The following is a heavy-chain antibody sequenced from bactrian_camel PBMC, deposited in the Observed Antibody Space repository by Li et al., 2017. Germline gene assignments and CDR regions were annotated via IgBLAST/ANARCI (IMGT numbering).Heavy chain of an antibody. J-gene: IGHJ4*01. CDR2: YCPSGVRR. CDR1: GLTTTHNA. V-gene: IGHV3-3*01. CDR3: AADLVTDEPSLVETEYYY. D-gene: IGHD1*01. Sequence: HVQLVESGGGSAQVGGSLRLSCTASGLTTTHNAVAWFRQIPGKEREGVAAYCPSGVRRAYSNSVAGRFTISEDNAENGVSLQMNNLKPEDTATYYCAADLVTDEPSLVETEYYYWGQGTQVTVS.